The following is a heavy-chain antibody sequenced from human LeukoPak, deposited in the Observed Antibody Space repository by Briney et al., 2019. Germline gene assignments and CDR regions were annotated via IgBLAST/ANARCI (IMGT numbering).Heavy chain of an antibody. D-gene: IGHD3-22*01. Sequence: ASVKVSCKASGYTLTSYYMHWVRQAPGQGLEWMGIINPSGGSTSYAQKFQGRVTMTRDTSTSTVYMELSSLRSEDTAVYYCARESVLGSYYYDSRIRYFDYWGQGTLVTVSS. V-gene: IGHV1-46*01. CDR3: ARESVLGSYYYDSRIRYFDY. CDR2: INPSGGST. CDR1: GYTLTSYY. J-gene: IGHJ4*02.